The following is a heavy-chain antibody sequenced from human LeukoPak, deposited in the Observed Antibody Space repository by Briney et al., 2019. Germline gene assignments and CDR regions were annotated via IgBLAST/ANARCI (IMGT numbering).Heavy chain of an antibody. V-gene: IGHV3-11*04. CDR1: GFTFSDYY. D-gene: IGHD3-10*01. Sequence: GGSLRLSCAASGFTFSDYYMSWIRQAPGKGLEWVSYISGSGSTIYYADSVKGRFTISRDNAKNSLYLQMNSLRAEDTAVYYCARDGLLWFGELRGRFDYGGQGTLVTVSS. CDR3: ARDGLLWFGELRGRFDY. J-gene: IGHJ4*02. CDR2: ISGSGSTI.